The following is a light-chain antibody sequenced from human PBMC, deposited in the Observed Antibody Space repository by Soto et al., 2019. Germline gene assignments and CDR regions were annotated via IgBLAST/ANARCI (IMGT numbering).Light chain of an antibody. CDR1: QSAISN. Sequence: EIVMTQSPATLSVSPGERVTLSCRASQSAISNLAWYQQKPGQTPRLLIYDASTRATDIPARFSGSGSGTDFTLTISSLLSEDFAVYYCQQYYKWPLTFGGGTKVDIK. V-gene: IGKV3-15*01. J-gene: IGKJ4*01. CDR3: QQYYKWPLT. CDR2: DAS.